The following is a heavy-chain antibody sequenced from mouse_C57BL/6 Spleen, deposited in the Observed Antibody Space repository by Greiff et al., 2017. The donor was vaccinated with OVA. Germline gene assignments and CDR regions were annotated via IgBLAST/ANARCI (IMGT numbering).Heavy chain of an antibody. J-gene: IGHJ2*01. CDR2: IYPGDGDT. D-gene: IGHD3-2*02. V-gene: IGHV1-82*01. CDR1: GYAFSSPW. CDR3: ARDSSGYGDY. Sequence: QVQLQQSGPELVKPGASVKISCKASGYAFSSPWMNWVKQRPGKGLEWIGRIYPGDGDTNYNGKFKGKATLTADESSSTAYMQLSSLTSEDSAVYFCARDSSGYGDYWGQGTTLTVSS.